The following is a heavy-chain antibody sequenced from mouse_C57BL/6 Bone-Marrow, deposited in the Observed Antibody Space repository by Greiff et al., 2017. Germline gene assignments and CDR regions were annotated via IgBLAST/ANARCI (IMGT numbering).Heavy chain of an antibody. CDR1: GFSLTSYG. CDR2: IWRGGST. Sequence: VQLVESGPGLVQPSQSLSITCTVSGFSLTSYGVHWVRQSPGKGLEWLGVIWRGGSTDYNAAFMSRLSITKDNSKSQVFFKMNSLQADDTAIYYWAKEGYYGSLWYFDVWGTGTTVTVSS. V-gene: IGHV2-5*01. J-gene: IGHJ1*03. CDR3: AKEGYYGSLWYFDV. D-gene: IGHD1-1*01.